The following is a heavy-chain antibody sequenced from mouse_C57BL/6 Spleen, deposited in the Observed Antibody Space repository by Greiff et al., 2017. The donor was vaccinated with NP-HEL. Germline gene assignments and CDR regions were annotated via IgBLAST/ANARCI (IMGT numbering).Heavy chain of an antibody. J-gene: IGHJ2*01. CDR2: IRNKANGYTT. CDR3: ARSGTYYFDY. D-gene: IGHD3-3*01. CDR1: GFTFTDYY. V-gene: IGHV7-3*01. Sequence: EVKLQESGGGLVQPGGSLSLSCAASGFTFTDYYMSWVRQPPGKALEWLGFIRNKANGYTTEYSASVKGRFTISRDNSQSILYLQMNALRAEDSATYYCARSGTYYFDYWGQGTTLTVSS.